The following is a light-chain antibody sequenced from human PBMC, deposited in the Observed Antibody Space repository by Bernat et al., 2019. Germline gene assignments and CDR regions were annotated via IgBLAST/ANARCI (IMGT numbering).Light chain of an antibody. Sequence: SYELTQPPSVSVSPGQTARITCSGDALTNQYSFWYQQKPGQAPLVVIYKDTERPSGIPERFSGSTSGTTVTLTITAVQAEDGAAYYCQSADSSGTWVFGGGTKLTVL. CDR2: KDT. V-gene: IGLV3-25*03. CDR3: QSADSSGTWV. J-gene: IGLJ3*02. CDR1: ALTNQY.